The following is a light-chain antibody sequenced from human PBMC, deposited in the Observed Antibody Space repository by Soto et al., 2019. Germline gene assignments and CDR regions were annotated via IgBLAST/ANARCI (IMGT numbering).Light chain of an antibody. J-gene: IGLJ2*01. CDR1: SSNIGSCY. CDR3: GTWDSSLSGVV. CDR2: DND. Sequence: QSVLTQPPSVSAAPGQKVTISCSGSSSNIGSCYVSWYQQLPGTAPKLLIYDNDKRPSGIPDRFSGSKSGTSATLGITGLQTGDEADYYCGTWDSSLSGVVFGGGTKLTVL. V-gene: IGLV1-51*01.